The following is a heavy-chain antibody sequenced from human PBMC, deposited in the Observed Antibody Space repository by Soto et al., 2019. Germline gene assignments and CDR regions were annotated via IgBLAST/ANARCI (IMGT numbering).Heavy chain of an antibody. V-gene: IGHV3-23*01. J-gene: IGHJ4*02. Sequence: EVQLLESGGGLVQPGGSLRLSCAASGFTFSSYAMSWVRQAPGKGLEWVSAISGSGGSTYYADSVKGRFTISRDNSKNTLYLQMNSLRAEDTAVYYCAKEIVQYSGSYYYHGQFDYWGQGTLVTVSS. CDR1: GFTFSSYA. CDR2: ISGSGGST. D-gene: IGHD1-26*01. CDR3: AKEIVQYSGSYYYHGQFDY.